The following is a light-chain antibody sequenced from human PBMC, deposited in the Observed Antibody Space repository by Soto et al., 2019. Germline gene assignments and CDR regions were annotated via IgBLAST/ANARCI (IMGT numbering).Light chain of an antibody. CDR2: EVS. Sequence: SVLTQPASVSGSPGQSITISCTGTSSDVGGYNYVSWYQQHPGKAPKLMIYEVSNRPSGVSNRFSGSKSGNTASLTISGLQAEDEADYYSSSYTSSSTLDVFGTGTKVTVL. CDR3: SSYTSSSTLDV. CDR1: SSDVGGYNY. V-gene: IGLV2-14*01. J-gene: IGLJ1*01.